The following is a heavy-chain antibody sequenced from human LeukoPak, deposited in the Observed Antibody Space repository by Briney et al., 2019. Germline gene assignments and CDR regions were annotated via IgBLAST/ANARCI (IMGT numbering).Heavy chain of an antibody. CDR2: INHSGST. CDR3: ARVGSSAFDI. D-gene: IGHD2-15*01. CDR1: GGSFSGYY. Sequence: SATLSLTCAVYGGSFSGYYWSWIRPPPGKGLEWIGEINHSGSTNYNPSLKSRVTISVDTSKNQFSLKLSSVTAADTAVYYCARVGSSAFDIWGQGTMVTVSS. V-gene: IGHV4-34*01. J-gene: IGHJ3*02.